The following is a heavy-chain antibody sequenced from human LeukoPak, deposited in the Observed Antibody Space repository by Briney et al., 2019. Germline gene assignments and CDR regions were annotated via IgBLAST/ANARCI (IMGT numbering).Heavy chain of an antibody. CDR2: ISAYNGNT. CDR1: GGTFSSYT. J-gene: IGHJ5*02. D-gene: IGHD3-3*01. V-gene: IGHV1-18*01. CDR3: ARDGVYLEWLFSQYNWFDP. Sequence: GASVKVSCKASGGTFSSYTISWVRQAPGQGLEWMGWISAYNGNTNYAQKLQGRVTMTTDTSTSTAYMELRSLRSDDTAVYYCARDGVYLEWLFSQYNWFDPWGQGTLVTASS.